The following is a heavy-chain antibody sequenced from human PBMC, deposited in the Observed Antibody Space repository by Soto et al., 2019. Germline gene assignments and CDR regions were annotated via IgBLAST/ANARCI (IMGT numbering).Heavy chain of an antibody. Sequence: EVQLVESGGGLVKPGGSLRLSCAASGFTFSNAWMSWVRQAPGKGLEWVGRIKSKTDGGTTDYAAPVKGRFTISRDDSKNALYLQMNSLKTEDTAVYYCTTPYSGSYYGGYWGQGTLVTVSS. CDR2: IKSKTDGGTT. CDR3: TTPYSGSYYGGY. D-gene: IGHD1-26*01. CDR1: GFTFSNAW. V-gene: IGHV3-15*01. J-gene: IGHJ4*02.